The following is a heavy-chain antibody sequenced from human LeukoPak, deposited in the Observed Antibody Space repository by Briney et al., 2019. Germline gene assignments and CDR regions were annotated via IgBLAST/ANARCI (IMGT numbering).Heavy chain of an antibody. D-gene: IGHD2-15*01. CDR1: GFTFDDYA. CDR3: AGGSVVVAADGNFDY. J-gene: IGHJ4*02. V-gene: IGHV3-9*01. CDR2: ISWNSRSI. Sequence: GRSLRLSCAASGFTFDDYAMHWVRQAPGKGLEWVSGISWNSRSIGYADSVKGRFTISRDNAKNSLCLQMNSLRAEDTAVYYCAGGSVVVAADGNFDYWGQGTLVTVSS.